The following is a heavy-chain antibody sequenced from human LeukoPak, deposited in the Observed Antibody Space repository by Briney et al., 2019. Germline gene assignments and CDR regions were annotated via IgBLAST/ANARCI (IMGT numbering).Heavy chain of an antibody. Sequence: SETLSLTCAVSGYSISSGYYWGWIRQPPGKGLEWIGSIYHSGSTYYNPSLKSRVTISVDTSKNQFSLKLSSVTAADTAVYYCARCGLVRGLNDYWGRGTLVTVSS. V-gene: IGHV4-38-2*01. J-gene: IGHJ4*02. CDR2: IYHSGST. CDR1: GYSISSGYY. D-gene: IGHD3-10*01. CDR3: ARCGLVRGLNDY.